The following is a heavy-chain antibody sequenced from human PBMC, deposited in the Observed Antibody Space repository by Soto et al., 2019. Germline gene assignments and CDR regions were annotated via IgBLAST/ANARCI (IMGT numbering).Heavy chain of an antibody. CDR3: ARTVVGPAAGGVWFDP. D-gene: IGHD2-2*01. Sequence: EVQLVESGGGLVQPGGSLRLSCAASGFTFSSYWMHWVRQAPGKGLVWVSRINSDGSSTSYADSVKGRFTISRDNAKNRQYLQMHRLRDDDTAVYYCARTVVGPAAGGVWFDPWGQGTLVTVSS. CDR2: INSDGSST. V-gene: IGHV3-74*01. J-gene: IGHJ5*02. CDR1: GFTFSSYW.